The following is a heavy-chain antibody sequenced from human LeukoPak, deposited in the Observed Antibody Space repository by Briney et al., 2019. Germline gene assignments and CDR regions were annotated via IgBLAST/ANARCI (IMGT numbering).Heavy chain of an antibody. CDR2: IYSSGST. V-gene: IGHV3-53*01. J-gene: IGHJ4*02. CDR3: TRAHGRITRDAYLDY. D-gene: IGHD3-10*01. CDR1: GFSFSSNY. Sequence: GGSLRLSCAASGFSFSSNYMSWVRQAPGKGLTWVSVIYSSGSTYYADSVKGRYAISRDDSKNTLHLQMNSLRAEDTAMYYCTRAHGRITRDAYLDYWGQGALVTVSS.